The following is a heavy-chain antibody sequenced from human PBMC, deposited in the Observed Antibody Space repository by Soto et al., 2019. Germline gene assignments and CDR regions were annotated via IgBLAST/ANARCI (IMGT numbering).Heavy chain of an antibody. CDR1: GFTVSSND. Sequence: EVHLVESGGGLVQPGGSLRLYCAPSGFTVSSNDMSWVRQAPGKGLEWVSVIYTGGGTYYADSVKGRFTISRDNSKNTLYLQMNSLRDEDTAVYYCVRSFFCSGGSCYSISSHWGQGTLVTVSS. J-gene: IGHJ4*02. CDR2: IYTGGGT. V-gene: IGHV3-66*01. D-gene: IGHD2-15*01. CDR3: VRSFFCSGGSCYSISSH.